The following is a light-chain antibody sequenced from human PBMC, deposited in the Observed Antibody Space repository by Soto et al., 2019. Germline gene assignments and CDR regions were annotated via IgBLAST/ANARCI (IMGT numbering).Light chain of an antibody. J-gene: IGLJ2*01. V-gene: IGLV1-44*01. CDR3: AAWDDSLNGLV. CDR1: SSNIGSNT. Sequence: QSVVTQPPSASVAPGQRVAISCSGSSSNIGSNTVNWYQQVPGTVPKLLIHNSNQRPSGVPDRFSGSKSGTSASLAISGLQSEDEADYYCAAWDDSLNGLVFGGGTKLTVL. CDR2: NSN.